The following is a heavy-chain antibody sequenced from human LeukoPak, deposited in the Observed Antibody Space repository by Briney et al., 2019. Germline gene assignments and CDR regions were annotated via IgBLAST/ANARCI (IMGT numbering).Heavy chain of an antibody. CDR3: ARASYYDFWSRTQNYYYYMDV. J-gene: IGHJ6*03. CDR1: GFTFSSYS. Sequence: PGGSLRLSCAASGFTFSSYSMNWVRQAPGKGLEWVSSISSSSSYIYYADSVKGRFTISRDNSKNTLYLQMNSLRAEDTAVYYCARASYYDFWSRTQNYYYYMDVWGKGTTVTVSS. D-gene: IGHD3-3*01. V-gene: IGHV3-21*01. CDR2: ISSSSSYI.